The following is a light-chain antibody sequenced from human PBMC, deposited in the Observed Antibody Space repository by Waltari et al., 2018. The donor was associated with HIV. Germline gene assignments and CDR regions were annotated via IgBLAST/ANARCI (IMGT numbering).Light chain of an antibody. Sequence: ETVMTQSPVTLSVSPGERVTLSCRASQTVNSNLALYQQKLGHAPRLLFYDASTRATGTPARFSGSGSVTEFTLTVSSLQPEDFAVYYCQQYDNWLGTFGPGTKV. V-gene: IGKV3D-15*01. CDR2: DAS. CDR3: QQYDNWLGT. CDR1: QTVNSN. J-gene: IGKJ3*01.